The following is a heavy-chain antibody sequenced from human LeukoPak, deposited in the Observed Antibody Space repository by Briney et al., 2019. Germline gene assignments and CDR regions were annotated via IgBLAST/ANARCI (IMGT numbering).Heavy chain of an antibody. J-gene: IGHJ4*02. CDR1: GGSISSNTYY. CDR2: FDYSGST. D-gene: IGHD2-15*01. Sequence: SETLSLTCAVSGGSISSNTYYWGWIRQPPGKGLDWIGSFDYSGSTYYNPSLQSRVTIFEDTSKNQFSLKLTSVTAADTAVYYCARHLGGSYYSPFDYWGRGTLVTVSS. V-gene: IGHV4-39*01. CDR3: ARHLGGSYYSPFDY.